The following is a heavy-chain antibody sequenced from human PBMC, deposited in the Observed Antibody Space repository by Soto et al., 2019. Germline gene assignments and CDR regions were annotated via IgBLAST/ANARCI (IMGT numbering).Heavy chain of an antibody. Sequence: GASVKVSCKASGYTFTSYDINWVRQATGQGLEWMGWMNPNSGNTGYAQKFQGRVTMTRNTSISTAYMELSSLRSEDTAVYYCARGLHPYRYSGYDSKAFDIWGQGTMVTVSS. J-gene: IGHJ3*02. CDR3: ARGLHPYRYSGYDSKAFDI. V-gene: IGHV1-8*01. CDR2: MNPNSGNT. CDR1: GYTFTSYD. D-gene: IGHD5-12*01.